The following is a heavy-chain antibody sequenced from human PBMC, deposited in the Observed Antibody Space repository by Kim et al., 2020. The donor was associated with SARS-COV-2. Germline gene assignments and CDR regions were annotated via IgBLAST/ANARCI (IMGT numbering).Heavy chain of an antibody. V-gene: IGHV4-39*01. CDR1: GGSISSSSYY. D-gene: IGHD5-18*01. J-gene: IGHJ3*02. Sequence: SETLSLTCTVSGGSISSSSYYWGWIRQPPGKGLEWIGSIYYSGSTYYNPSLKSRVTISVDTSKNQFSLKLSSVTAADTAVYYCARPPDTAMVPHAFDIWGQGTMVTVSS. CDR3: ARPPDTAMVPHAFDI. CDR2: IYYSGST.